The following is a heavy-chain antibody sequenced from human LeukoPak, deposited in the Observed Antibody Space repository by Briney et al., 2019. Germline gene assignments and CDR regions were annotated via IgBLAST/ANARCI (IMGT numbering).Heavy chain of an antibody. CDR1: GGSFSSYY. J-gene: IGHJ4*02. D-gene: IGHD1-26*01. V-gene: IGHV4-34*01. Sequence: SETLSLTCAVYGGSFSSYYWSWIRQPPGKGLEWIGEINHSGSTNYNPSLKSRVTISVDTSKNQFSLKLSSVTAADTAVYYCARGGIPLSGSYSWGIEVFDYWGQGTLVTVSS. CDR3: ARGGIPLSGSYSWGIEVFDY. CDR2: INHSGST.